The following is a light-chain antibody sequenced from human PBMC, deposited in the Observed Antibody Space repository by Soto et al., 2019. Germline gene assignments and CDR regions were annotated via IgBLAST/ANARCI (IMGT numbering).Light chain of an antibody. CDR2: GNT. Sequence: QSVLTQPPSVSGAPGQRVSISCTGSSSDIAAGYDVQWYQQLPGTAPKLLIYGNTYRPRGVPDRFSGSKSGTSASLSITGFQVEDEADYYCHSCYSGRSHCVFGGGTKLTVL. CDR3: HSCYSGRSHCV. J-gene: IGLJ3*02. V-gene: IGLV1-40*01. CDR1: SSDIAAGYD.